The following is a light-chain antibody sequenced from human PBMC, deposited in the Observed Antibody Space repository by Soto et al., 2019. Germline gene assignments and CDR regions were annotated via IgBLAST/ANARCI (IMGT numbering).Light chain of an antibody. V-gene: IGKV1-5*01. Sequence: DIQVTQSPSTLSASVGDRVTITCGASQSIGTWLAWYQQKPGKAQKLLIFDAYTLESGVPSRFSGSGSGTDFTLTIRSLQPDDFATYYCQQYSDSSGAVGQGTKVEI. CDR3: QQYSDSSGA. CDR2: DAY. J-gene: IGKJ1*01. CDR1: QSIGTW.